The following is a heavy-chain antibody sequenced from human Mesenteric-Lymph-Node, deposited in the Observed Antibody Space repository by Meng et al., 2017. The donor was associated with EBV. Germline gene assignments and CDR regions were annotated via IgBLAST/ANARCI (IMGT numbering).Heavy chain of an antibody. CDR3: ARLTDY. J-gene: IGHJ4*02. Sequence: EVPRVESGGGLVQPGGSRRLSCEASGFTFNTYWMHWVRQAPGKGLVWVSRVDNDGSTTKYADSVKGRFTISRDNSKNTVYLQMNSLRAEDTAVYYCARLTDYWGQGTLVTVSS. CDR1: GFTFNTYW. D-gene: IGHD3-9*01. CDR2: VDNDGSTT. V-gene: IGHV3-74*03.